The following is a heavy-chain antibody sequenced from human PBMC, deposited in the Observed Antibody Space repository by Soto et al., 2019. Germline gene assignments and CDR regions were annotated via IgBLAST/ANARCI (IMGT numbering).Heavy chain of an antibody. V-gene: IGHV1-18*01. Sequence: QVQLVQSGAEVKKPGASVKVSCKASGYTFTSYGISWVRQAPGQGLEWMGWISAYNGNKKYAQKFQGRVTMTTDTPTSTAYMELRSLRSDATAVYYCARDLNLGLAAGWGQGTLVTVSS. J-gene: IGHJ4*02. CDR2: ISAYNGNK. CDR1: GYTFTSYG. D-gene: IGHD6-13*01. CDR3: ARDLNLGLAAG.